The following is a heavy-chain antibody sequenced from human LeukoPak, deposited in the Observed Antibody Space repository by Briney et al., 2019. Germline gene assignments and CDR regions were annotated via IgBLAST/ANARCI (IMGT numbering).Heavy chain of an antibody. Sequence: GGSLRPSCAASGFTFSSYGMHWVRQAPGKGLEWEAFIRYDGGNKYYADSVKGRFTISRDNSKNTLYLQMNSLRTEDTAVYYCAKGGNGYSYGYFDYWGQGTLVTVSS. V-gene: IGHV3-30*02. CDR2: IRYDGGNK. CDR1: GFTFSSYG. D-gene: IGHD5-18*01. J-gene: IGHJ4*02. CDR3: AKGGNGYSYGYFDY.